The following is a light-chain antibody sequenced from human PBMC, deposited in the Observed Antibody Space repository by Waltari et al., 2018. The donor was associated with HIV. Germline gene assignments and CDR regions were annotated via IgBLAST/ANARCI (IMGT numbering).Light chain of an antibody. CDR2: GAS. CDR3: QQYGSSPPIT. Sequence: EIVLTQSPGTLSLSPGERATLSCRASQSVSSSCLAWYQQKPGQAPSLLIYGASRRATGIPDRFSGSGSGTDFTLTISRLEPEDVAVYYCQQYGSSPPITFGQGTRLEIK. CDR1: QSVSSSC. V-gene: IGKV3-20*01. J-gene: IGKJ5*01.